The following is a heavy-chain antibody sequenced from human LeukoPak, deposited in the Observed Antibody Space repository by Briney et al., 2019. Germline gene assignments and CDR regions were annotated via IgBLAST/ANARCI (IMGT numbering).Heavy chain of an antibody. V-gene: IGHV3-7*01. D-gene: IGHD2-2*02. Sequence: AGGSLRLSCAAAGFTFSSYWMSWVRQAPGKGLEWVANIKQHGSEKYYADSVKGRFTISRDNAKNSLYLQMNSLRAEDTAVYVCAGAIPADYFDYWGQVTLVTVSS. CDR1: GFTFSSYW. J-gene: IGHJ4*02. CDR3: AGAIPADYFDY. CDR2: IKQHGSEK.